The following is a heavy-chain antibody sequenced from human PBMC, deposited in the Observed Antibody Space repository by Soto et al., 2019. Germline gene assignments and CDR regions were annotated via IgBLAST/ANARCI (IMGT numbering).Heavy chain of an antibody. Sequence: NPSETLSLTCTVTGDSISSRSYYWGWIRQPPGKGLEWIGSIYYSGSTYNNPSLWSRVSMSIDTSKDQFSLKLKSVTAADTALYFCARQRTSVVTQAYFDVLGPGSLVTVSS. CDR3: ARQRTSVVTQAYFDV. J-gene: IGHJ4*02. V-gene: IGHV4-39*01. CDR2: IYYSGST. D-gene: IGHD2-21*02. CDR1: GDSISSRSYY.